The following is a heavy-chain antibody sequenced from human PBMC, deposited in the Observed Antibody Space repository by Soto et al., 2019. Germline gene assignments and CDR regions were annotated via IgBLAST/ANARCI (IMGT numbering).Heavy chain of an antibody. D-gene: IGHD3-9*01. CDR3: AREQWGDFDWLLRHSGYGMDV. V-gene: IGHV1-69*13. J-gene: IGHJ6*02. CDR1: GGTFSSYA. CDR2: IIPIFGTA. Sequence: GASVKVSYKASGGTFSSYAISWVRQAPGQGLEWMGGIIPIFGTANYAQKFQGRVTITADESKNTLYLQMNSLRAEDTAVYYCAREQWGDFDWLLRHSGYGMDVWGQGTTVTVSS.